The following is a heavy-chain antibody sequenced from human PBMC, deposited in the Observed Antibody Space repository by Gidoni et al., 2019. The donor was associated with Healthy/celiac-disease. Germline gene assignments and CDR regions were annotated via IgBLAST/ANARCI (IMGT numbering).Heavy chain of an antibody. D-gene: IGHD5-12*01. Sequence: QLQLQESGPGLVKPSATLSLTCTVSGGSISSSSYYWGWIRQPPGKGLEWIGSIYYSGSTYYNPSLKSRVTISVDTSKNQFSLKLSSVTAADTAVYYCARGRDGYEFGYFDLWGRGTLVTVSS. CDR1: GGSISSSSYY. CDR2: IYYSGST. J-gene: IGHJ2*01. CDR3: ARGRDGYEFGYFDL. V-gene: IGHV4-39*01.